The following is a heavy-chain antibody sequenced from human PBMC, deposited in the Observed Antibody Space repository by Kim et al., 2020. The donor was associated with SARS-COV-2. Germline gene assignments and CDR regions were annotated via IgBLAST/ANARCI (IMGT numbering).Heavy chain of an antibody. CDR2: ISNDGSYK. CDR1: EFTFSRFG. CDR3: VKEVHVDTAM. D-gene: IGHD5-18*01. V-gene: IGHV3-30*18. J-gene: IGHJ4*02. Sequence: GGSLRLSCAASEFTFSRFGMHWVRQAPGKGLEWVAVISNDGSYKEYADSVKGRFTISRDNSKNTLYLQMNSLRAEDTAVYYCVKEVHVDTAMWGQGTLVTVSS.